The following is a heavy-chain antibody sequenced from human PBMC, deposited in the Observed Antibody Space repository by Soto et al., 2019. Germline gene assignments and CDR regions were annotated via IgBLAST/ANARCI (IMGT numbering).Heavy chain of an antibody. Sequence: SLRLSCAASGFTFSSYAMSWVRQAPGKGLEWVSAISGSGGSTYYADSVKGRFTISRDNSKNTLYLQMNSLRAEDTAVYYCAKEVENYYDISGRPLNAFDVWGQGTMVTVSS. V-gene: IGHV3-23*01. J-gene: IGHJ3*01. D-gene: IGHD3-22*01. CDR1: GFTFSSYA. CDR3: AKEVENYYDISGRPLNAFDV. CDR2: ISGSGGST.